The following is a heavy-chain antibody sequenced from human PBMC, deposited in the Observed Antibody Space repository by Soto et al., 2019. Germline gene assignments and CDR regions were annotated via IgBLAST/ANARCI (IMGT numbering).Heavy chain of an antibody. Sequence: GASAKVSCKTSGGTFSNDIITWVRQAPGQGLEWMGRIIPLLDIANYAQKFQGRVTITADKSTGTAYMELNSLRSEDTAVYYCARDLAVAGDYWGQGTPGHRLL. V-gene: IGHV1-69*04. CDR3: ARDLAVAGDY. CDR1: GGTFSNDI. CDR2: IIPLLDIA. D-gene: IGHD6-19*01. J-gene: IGHJ4*02.